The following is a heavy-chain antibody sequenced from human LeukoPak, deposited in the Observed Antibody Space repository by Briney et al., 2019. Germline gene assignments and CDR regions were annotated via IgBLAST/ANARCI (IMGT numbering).Heavy chain of an antibody. J-gene: IGHJ4*02. CDR1: VLTFSGQW. CDR3: AYTNNLSH. CDR2: IKHDGSEK. Sequence: VGALRLSCVASVLTFSGQWMNSVRQAPGQGLEWVANIKHDGSEKYYVDSVKGRFTITREDGKNSLSLQMNNVRAEDTAVYYCAYTNNLSHWSQGSLVVVHS. V-gene: IGHV3-7*01. D-gene: IGHD3-16*01.